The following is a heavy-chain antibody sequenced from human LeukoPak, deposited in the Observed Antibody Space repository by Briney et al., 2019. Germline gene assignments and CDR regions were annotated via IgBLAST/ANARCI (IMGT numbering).Heavy chain of an antibody. CDR2: ISSSSSTI. CDR1: GFTFSSYS. D-gene: IGHD7-27*01. Sequence: PGGSLRLSCAASGFTFSSYSMNWVRQAPGKGLEWVSYISSSSSTIYYADSVKGRFTISRDNAKNSLYLQMNSLRDEDTAVYYCASLGGNWGHEYNWFYPWGQGTLVTVSS. V-gene: IGHV3-48*02. J-gene: IGHJ5*02. CDR3: ASLGGNWGHEYNWFYP.